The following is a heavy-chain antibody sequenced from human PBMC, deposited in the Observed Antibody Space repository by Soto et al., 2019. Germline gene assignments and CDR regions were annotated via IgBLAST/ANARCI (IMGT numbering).Heavy chain of an antibody. V-gene: IGHV3-33*01. J-gene: IGHJ4*02. CDR3: XXXXXXXAXFFDY. Sequence: QVQLVESGGGVVQPGRSLRLSCAASGFTFSSYGMHWVRQAPGKGLEWVAVIWYDGSNKYYADSVKGRFTISRDNSKXXXXXXXXXXXXXXXXXXXXXXXXXXXAXFFDYWGQGTLVTVSS. CDR1: GFTFSSYG. CDR2: IWYDGSNK.